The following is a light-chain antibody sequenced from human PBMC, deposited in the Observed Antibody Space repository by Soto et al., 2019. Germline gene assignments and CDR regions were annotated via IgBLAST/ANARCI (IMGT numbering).Light chain of an antibody. J-gene: IGLJ3*02. CDR2: RNN. Sequence: QLVLTQPPSASETPGQRVTISCSGSSPNIGSNYVCWYQQLPGTAPKLLIYRNNQRPSGVPDRFSGSKSDTSASLAISGLRSEDEADYYCATWDDSLSGRVFGGGTKLTVL. CDR1: SPNIGSNY. CDR3: ATWDDSLSGRV. V-gene: IGLV1-47*01.